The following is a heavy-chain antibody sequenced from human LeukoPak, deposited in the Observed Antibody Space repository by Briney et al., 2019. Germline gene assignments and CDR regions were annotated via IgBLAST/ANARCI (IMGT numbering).Heavy chain of an antibody. CDR2: INPKSGGT. CDR3: AASIALTGNFFDY. V-gene: IGHV1-2*06. J-gene: IGHJ4*02. D-gene: IGHD6-19*01. CDR1: GYTFTRCY. Sequence: ASVKVSCKTSGYTFTRCYMHWVRQAPGQGLEWMGRINPKSGGTDYAQKFQGRVTMTRDTSISTAYMELSRLRSDDTAVYYCAASIALTGNFFDYWGQGTLVTVSS.